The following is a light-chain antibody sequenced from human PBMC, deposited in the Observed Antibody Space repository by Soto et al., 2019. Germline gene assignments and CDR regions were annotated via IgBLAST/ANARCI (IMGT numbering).Light chain of an antibody. J-gene: IGKJ5*01. CDR3: QQHDILPIT. CDR1: QSVRSN. V-gene: IGKV3-15*01. CDR2: GAS. Sequence: EILMTQSPSTLSVSPGERATLSCRASQSVRSNLAWYQQKPGQAPRLLIYGASTRATGIPARFSGSGSGTEFTLTISSLQSEDFALYYCQQHDILPITFGQGTRLEIK.